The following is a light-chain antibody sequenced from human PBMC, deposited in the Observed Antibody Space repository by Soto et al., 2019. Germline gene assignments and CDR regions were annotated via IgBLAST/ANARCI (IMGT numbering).Light chain of an antibody. V-gene: IGKV1-5*03. J-gene: IGKJ1*01. CDR1: QGISSW. CDR3: QQYNSYST. CDR2: KAS. Sequence: DIQMTQSPSTLSASVGDRVTITCRASQGISSWLAWYQQKPGKAPKLLIHKASSLESGVPSRFSGSGSGTEFTLTISSLQPDDLATYYCQQYNSYSTFGQGTKVEIK.